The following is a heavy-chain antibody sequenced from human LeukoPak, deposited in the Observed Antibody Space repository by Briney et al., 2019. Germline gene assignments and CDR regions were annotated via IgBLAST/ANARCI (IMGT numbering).Heavy chain of an antibody. CDR3: ARDRYGYATGGFDY. V-gene: IGHV3-21*01. J-gene: IGHJ4*02. CDR2: ISSSSSYI. Sequence: GGSLRLSCAASGFTFSSYSMNWVRQTPGKRLEWVSSISSSSSYIYYADSVKGRFIISRDNAKNSLYLQMNSLRAEDTAVYFCARDRYGYATGGFDYWGQGTLVTVSS. CDR1: GFTFSSYS. D-gene: IGHD5-12*01.